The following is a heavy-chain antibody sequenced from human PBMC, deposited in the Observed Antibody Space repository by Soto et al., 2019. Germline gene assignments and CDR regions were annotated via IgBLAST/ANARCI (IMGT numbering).Heavy chain of an antibody. CDR3: VGGADLEGRYNWFDP. CDR1: GDTFSSQY. Sequence: QVQLVQSGAEVKKPGASMKVSCKSFGDTFSSQYIHCVRQAPGQGLEWVGLINPSRATTTISQKFQGRVTLTSDTSTRTVYMELSSLRSDDTAIYFCVGGADLEGRYNWFDPWGQGTLVTVSS. CDR2: INPSRATT. V-gene: IGHV1-46*01. J-gene: IGHJ5*02. D-gene: IGHD3-3*01.